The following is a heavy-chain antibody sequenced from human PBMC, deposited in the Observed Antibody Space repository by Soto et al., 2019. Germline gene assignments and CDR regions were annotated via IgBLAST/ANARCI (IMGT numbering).Heavy chain of an antibody. V-gene: IGHV1-2*04. D-gene: IGHD7-27*01. J-gene: IGHJ6*02. CDR1: GYTFTGYY. CDR2: INPNSGGT. Sequence: GASVKVSCKASGYTFTGYYMHWVRQAPGQGLEWMGWINPNSGGTNYAQKFQGWVTMTRDTSISTAYMELSRLRSDDTAVYYCARDRRRLGIISSYYYYGMDVWGQGTTVTVSS. CDR3: ARDRRRLGIISSYYYYGMDV.